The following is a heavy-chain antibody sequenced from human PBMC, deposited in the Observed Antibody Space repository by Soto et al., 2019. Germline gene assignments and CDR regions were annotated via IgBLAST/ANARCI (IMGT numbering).Heavy chain of an antibody. D-gene: IGHD6-13*01. CDR1: GGSLSSSSYY. CDR3: ARHSHQIAAAGTRYFDY. J-gene: IGHJ4*02. V-gene: IGHV4-39*01. CDR2: IYYSGST. Sequence: LSLTCTVSGGSLSSSSYYWGWIRQPPGKGLEWIGSIYYSGSTYYNPSLKSRVTISVDTSKNQFSLKLSSVTAADTAVYYCARHSHQIAAAGTRYFDYWGQGTLVTVSS.